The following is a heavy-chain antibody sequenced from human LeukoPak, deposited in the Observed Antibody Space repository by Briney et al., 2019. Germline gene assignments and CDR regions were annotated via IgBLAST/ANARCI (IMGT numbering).Heavy chain of an antibody. Sequence: SQTLSLTCAISGDSVSSNSAAWNWIRQSPSRGLEWLGRTYYRSKWYNDYAVSVKSRITINPDTSKNQFSLKLSSVTAADTAVYYCARRRQYRSRQLVRESRSGFDPWGQGTLVTVSS. J-gene: IGHJ5*02. D-gene: IGHD6-6*01. CDR3: ARRRQYRSRQLVRESRSGFDP. CDR1: GDSVSSNSAA. V-gene: IGHV6-1*01. CDR2: TYYRSKWYN.